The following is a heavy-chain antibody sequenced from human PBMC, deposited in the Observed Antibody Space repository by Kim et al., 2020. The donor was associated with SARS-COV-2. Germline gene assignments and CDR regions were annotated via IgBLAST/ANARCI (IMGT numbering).Heavy chain of an antibody. D-gene: IGHD4-17*01. CDR2: MNPGSGTT. CDR1: GYTFTSFD. J-gene: IGHJ4*02. CDR3: ARGPTDFGTYGDYFDY. V-gene: IGHV1-8*01. Sequence: ASVKVSCQASGYTFTSFDINWVRQAPGQGLEWVGWMNPGSGTTGYAQRFLGRVTMTGNTSITTAYMELNSLHSDDTAVYYCARGPTDFGTYGDYFDYWGQGTLVTVSS.